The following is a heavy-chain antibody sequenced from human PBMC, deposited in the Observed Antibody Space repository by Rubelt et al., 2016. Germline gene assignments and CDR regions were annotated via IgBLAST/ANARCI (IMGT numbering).Heavy chain of an antibody. CDR1: GGSFSGYY. D-gene: IGHD6-19*01. J-gene: IGHJ6*02. CDR2: IYYSGST. CDR3: ARLDGVDSSGWFYYYYYGMDV. Sequence: QVQLQQWGAGLLKPSETLSLTCAVYGGSFSGYYWSWIRQPPGKGLEWIGSIYYSGSTYYNPSLKSRCTISGDTSKNQFSLKLSSVTAADTAVYYCARLDGVDSSGWFYYYYYGMDVWGQGTTVTVSS. V-gene: IGHV4-34*01.